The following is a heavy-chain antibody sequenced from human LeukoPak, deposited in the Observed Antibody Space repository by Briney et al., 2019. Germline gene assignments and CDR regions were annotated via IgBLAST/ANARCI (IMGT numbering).Heavy chain of an antibody. J-gene: IGHJ5*02. CDR3: VRDPSNSGNWFDL. D-gene: IGHD4-11*01. CDR1: GFNLRDYW. CDR2: LGTDGTYT. V-gene: IGHV3-74*01. Sequence: GGSLRLSCAASGFNLRDYWMHWVRHATGKGLVWVSRLGTDGTYTNYADSVTGRFTISRDNAKNTLYLQMDSLRAEDTSFYYCVRDPSNSGNWFDLWGQGTLVTVSS.